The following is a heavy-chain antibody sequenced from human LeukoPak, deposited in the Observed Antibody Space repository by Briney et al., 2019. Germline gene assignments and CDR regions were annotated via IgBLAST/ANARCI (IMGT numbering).Heavy chain of an antibody. CDR3: ARGIGDY. D-gene: IGHD2-21*01. V-gene: IGHV3-30*03. CDR2: ISYDGSNK. CDR1: GFTFSSYG. J-gene: IGHJ4*02. Sequence: PGGSLRLSCAASGFTFSSYGMHWARQAPGKGLEWVAVISYDGSNKYYADSVKGRFTISRDNSKNTLYLQMNSLRAEDTAVYYCARGIGDYWGQGTLVTVSS.